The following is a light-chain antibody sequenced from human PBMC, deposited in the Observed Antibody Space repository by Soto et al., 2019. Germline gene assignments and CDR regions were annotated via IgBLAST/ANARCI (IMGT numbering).Light chain of an antibody. V-gene: IGKV1-9*01. CDR1: QGINSY. CDR2: AAS. J-gene: IGKJ4*02. CDR3: QQRNSYPRT. Sequence: DIQLTQSPSFLSASVGDTVTVTCRASQGINSYLAWYQQRPGKAPKLLIYAASTLESGVPARFSGSGSGTAVTLTISSLQPEEFATFYCQQRNSYPRTFGGGTKVEIK.